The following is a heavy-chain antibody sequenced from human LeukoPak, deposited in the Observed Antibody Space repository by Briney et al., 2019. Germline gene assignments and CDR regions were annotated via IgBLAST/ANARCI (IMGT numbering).Heavy chain of an antibody. CDR1: GFTFSSYA. CDR2: ISSSSSYI. Sequence: GGSLRLSCAASGFTFSSYAMHWVRQAPGKGLEWVSSISSSSSYIYYADSVKGRFTISRDNAKNSLYLQMNSLRAEDTAVYYCARDKAGYYGSGSHSVPNWGQGTLVTVSS. CDR3: ARDKAGYYGSGSHSVPN. D-gene: IGHD3-10*01. J-gene: IGHJ4*02. V-gene: IGHV3-21*01.